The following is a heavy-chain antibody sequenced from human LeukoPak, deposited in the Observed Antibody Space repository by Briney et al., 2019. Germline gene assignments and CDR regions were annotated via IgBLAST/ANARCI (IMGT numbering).Heavy chain of an antibody. CDR2: INPNSGGT. J-gene: IGHJ5*02. CDR3: ASEPLSSSWYTPNWFDP. Sequence: GASVKVSCKTSGYTFTGQYLHWVRQAPGQGLEWRGWINPNSGGTKSAQKFQGRVIMTRDTSISTAYMELRSLSSDDTAVYYCASEPLSSSWYTPNWFDPWGQGTLVTVSS. V-gene: IGHV1-2*02. CDR1: GYTFTGQY. D-gene: IGHD6-13*01.